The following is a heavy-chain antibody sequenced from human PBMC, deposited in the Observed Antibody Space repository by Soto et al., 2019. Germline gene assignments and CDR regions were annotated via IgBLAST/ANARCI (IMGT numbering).Heavy chain of an antibody. J-gene: IGHJ4*02. CDR2: IYHSGST. V-gene: IGHV4-30-2*01. Sequence: SETLSLTCAVSGGSISSGGYSWSWIRQPPGKGLEWIGYIYHSGSTYYNPSLKSRVTISVDRSKNQFSLKLSSVTAADTAVYYCARGLERERHTYYFDYWGQGTLVTVSS. CDR3: ARGLERERHTYYFDY. D-gene: IGHD1-1*01. CDR1: GGSISSGGYS.